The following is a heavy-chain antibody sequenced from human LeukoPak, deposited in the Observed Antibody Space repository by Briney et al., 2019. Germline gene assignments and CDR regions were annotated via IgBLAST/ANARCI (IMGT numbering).Heavy chain of an antibody. CDR1: GGSLSNYY. CDR3: ARGDYSSFFDY. CDR2: IYRSGST. Sequence: SETLSLTCAVYGGSLSNYYWNWIRQPPGKGLEWIGEIYRSGSTNYNPSLKSRVTMSVDTSNNQFSLKLNSVTAADTAVYYCARGDYSSFFDYWGQGTLVTASS. V-gene: IGHV4-34*01. J-gene: IGHJ4*02. D-gene: IGHD6-6*01.